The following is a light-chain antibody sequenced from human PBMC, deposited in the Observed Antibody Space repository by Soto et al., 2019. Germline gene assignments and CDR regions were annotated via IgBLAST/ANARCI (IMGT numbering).Light chain of an antibody. J-gene: IGKJ5*01. CDR2: WAS. V-gene: IGKV4-1*01. CDR3: QQFYSSPVT. CDR1: QSVFFSSNNKNC. Sequence: DIVMTQSPDSLAVSLGERATINCKSSQSVFFSSNNKNCLSWYQQKPGQPPKLLIFWASTRGSGVPDRFSGSGSGTDFTLTISSLRAEDVAVYYCQQFYSSPVTFGQGTRLEIK.